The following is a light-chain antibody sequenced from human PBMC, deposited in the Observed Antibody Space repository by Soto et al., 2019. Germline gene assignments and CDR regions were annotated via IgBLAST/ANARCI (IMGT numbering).Light chain of an antibody. V-gene: IGLV2-14*03. CDR1: RSDVGGYNY. J-gene: IGLJ3*02. CDR3: NSYTSNSTWV. CDR2: DVS. Sequence: QSALTQPASVSGSPGQSITISCTGTRSDVGGYNYVSWYQQHPGKAPKLMIYDVSHRPSGVSNRFSGSKSGNTASLTISGLLAEDEADYYCNSYTSNSTWVFGGVTKLTVL.